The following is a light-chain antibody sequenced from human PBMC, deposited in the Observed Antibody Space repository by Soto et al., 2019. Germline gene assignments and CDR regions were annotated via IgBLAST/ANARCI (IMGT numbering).Light chain of an antibody. CDR1: QSVSRY. Sequence: EIVFKQSPATLSLSPGARATLSCRASQSVSRYLAWYQQKPGQTPRLLIYDASNRATGIPARFSGSGSGTDFTLTISSLEPEDSAVYYCQQRSNSPPWITVDQGTRREIK. CDR3: QQRSNSPPWIT. J-gene: IGKJ5*01. CDR2: DAS. V-gene: IGKV3-11*01.